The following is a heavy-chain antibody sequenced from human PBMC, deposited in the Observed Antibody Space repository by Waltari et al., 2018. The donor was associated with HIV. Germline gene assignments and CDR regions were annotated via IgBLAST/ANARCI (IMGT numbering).Heavy chain of an antibody. D-gene: IGHD6-19*01. CDR2: ISSSGRTI. CDR3: ATLVSSGWYYCDY. J-gene: IGHJ4*02. CDR1: GFTFSAYR. Sequence: EVQLVESGGGLIQPGGSLRLSCAPSGFTFSAYRLNWVRRAPGKGLPLFSFISSSGRTIYYADSVKGRFTISRDNAKNSLYRQMNSLRAEDMAVYYCATLVSSGWYYCDYWGQGTLVTVSS. V-gene: IGHV3-48*04.